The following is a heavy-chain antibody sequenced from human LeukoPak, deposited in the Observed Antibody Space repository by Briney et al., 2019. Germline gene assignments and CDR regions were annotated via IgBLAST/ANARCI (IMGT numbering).Heavy chain of an antibody. CDR2: ISGSGGST. CDR1: GFTFSSYA. CDR3: AKSVISVVAASPLDY. D-gene: IGHD2-15*01. J-gene: IGHJ4*02. V-gene: IGHV3-23*01. Sequence: GGSLRLSCAASGFTFSSYAMSWVRQAPGKGLEWVSAISGSGGSTYYADSVKGRFTISRDNSKNTLYLQMNSLRAEGTAVYYCAKSVISVVAASPLDYWGQGTLVTVSS.